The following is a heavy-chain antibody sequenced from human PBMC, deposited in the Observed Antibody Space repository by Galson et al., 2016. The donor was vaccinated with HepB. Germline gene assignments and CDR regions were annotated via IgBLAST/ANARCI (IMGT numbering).Heavy chain of an antibody. Sequence: SLRLSCAGSGFSFDDYAMHWVRQAPGRGLEWVSGISWNSGTKDYADSVKGRFAISRDNAKSFLYLQMNSLRAEDTALYYCAKVGDGYNAYYFDYWGPGTLVPVSS. J-gene: IGHJ4*02. CDR2: ISWNSGTK. D-gene: IGHD5-24*01. V-gene: IGHV3-9*01. CDR1: GFSFDDYA. CDR3: AKVGDGYNAYYFDY.